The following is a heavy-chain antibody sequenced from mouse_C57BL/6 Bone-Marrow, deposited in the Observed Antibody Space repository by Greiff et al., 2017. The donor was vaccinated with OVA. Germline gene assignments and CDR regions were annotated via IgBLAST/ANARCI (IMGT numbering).Heavy chain of an antibody. D-gene: IGHD1-1*01. CDR2: IDPENGDT. CDR1: GFNIKDDY. J-gene: IGHJ1*03. CDR3: THYYGSTRYFDV. Sequence: VQLQQSGAELVRPGASVKSSCTASGFNIKDDYMHWVKQRPEQGLEWIGWIDPENGDTEYASKFQGKATITADTSSNTAYLQLSSLTSEDTAVYYCTHYYGSTRYFDVWGTGTTVTVSS. V-gene: IGHV14-4*01.